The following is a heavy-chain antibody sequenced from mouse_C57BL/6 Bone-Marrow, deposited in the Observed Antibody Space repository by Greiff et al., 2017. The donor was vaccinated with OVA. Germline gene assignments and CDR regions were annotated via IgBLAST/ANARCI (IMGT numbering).Heavy chain of an antibody. Sequence: EVKLMESGAELVKPGASVKLSCTASGFNIKDYYMHWVKQRTEQGLEWIGRIDPEDGETKYAPKFQGKATITADTSSNTAYLQLSSLTSEDTAVYYCAVYDGYPLYFDYWGQGTTLTVSS. V-gene: IGHV14-2*01. J-gene: IGHJ2*01. CDR1: GFNIKDYY. CDR2: IDPEDGET. CDR3: AVYDGYPLYFDY. D-gene: IGHD2-3*01.